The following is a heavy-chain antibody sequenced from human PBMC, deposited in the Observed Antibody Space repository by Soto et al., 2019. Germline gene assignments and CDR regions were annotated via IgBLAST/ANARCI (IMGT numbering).Heavy chain of an antibody. V-gene: IGHV6-1*01. CDR1: GDSVSSNSAA. D-gene: IGHD6-13*01. Sequence: SQTLSLTCAMSGDSVSSNSAAWNWIRQSPSRGLEWLGRTYYRSKWYNDYAVSVKSRITINPDTSKNQFSLQLNSVTPEDTAVYYCARDEYSSSWYGGYYGMDVWGQGTTVTVSS. J-gene: IGHJ6*02. CDR3: ARDEYSSSWYGGYYGMDV. CDR2: TYYRSKWYN.